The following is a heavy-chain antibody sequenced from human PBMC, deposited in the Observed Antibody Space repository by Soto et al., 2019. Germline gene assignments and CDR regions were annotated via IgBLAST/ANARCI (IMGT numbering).Heavy chain of an antibody. CDR3: ARDVGIAAACRGEYYFYDGMDV. D-gene: IGHD6-13*01. V-gene: IGHV1-69*01. J-gene: IGHJ6*02. Sequence: QGQLVQSGAEVKKPGSSVKVSCKASEGTFSSYAISWVRQAPGQGLEWMGGIIPIFGTANYAQKFQGRVTNTADESTITAYMELSSLRSEDTAVYYCARDVGIAAACRGEYYFYDGMDVWGQGTTVTVSS. CDR1: EGTFSSYA. CDR2: IIPIFGTA.